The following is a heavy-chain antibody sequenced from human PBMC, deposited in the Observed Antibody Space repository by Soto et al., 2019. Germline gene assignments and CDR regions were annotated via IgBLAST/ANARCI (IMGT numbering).Heavy chain of an antibody. CDR1: GGSISSTSYY. Sequence: SETLSLTCTVSGGSISSTSYYWGWIRQPPGKGLEWIGTIYYNGGTYYNPSLKSRVTISVDTSKNQFFLKLSSVTATDTAVYYCARHYDILTGYYTPLEYWGQGTLVTVSS. D-gene: IGHD3-9*01. V-gene: IGHV4-39*01. CDR3: ARHYDILTGYYTPLEY. J-gene: IGHJ4*02. CDR2: IYYNGGT.